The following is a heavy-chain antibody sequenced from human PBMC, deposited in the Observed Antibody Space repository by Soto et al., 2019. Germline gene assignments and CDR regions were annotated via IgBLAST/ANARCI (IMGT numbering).Heavy chain of an antibody. CDR1: GFSFSSYW. Sequence: EVQLVESRGGLVQPGGSLRLSCAASGFSFSSYWIHWVRQAPGKGLVWVSRIKTDGSSTDYADSVKGRFTISRDNAKNTLYLQMNSLSAEDTAVYYCAKREGNTYGLFHWGQGTLVTVSS. CDR3: AKREGNTYGLFH. CDR2: IKTDGSST. J-gene: IGHJ4*02. D-gene: IGHD5-18*01. V-gene: IGHV3-74*01.